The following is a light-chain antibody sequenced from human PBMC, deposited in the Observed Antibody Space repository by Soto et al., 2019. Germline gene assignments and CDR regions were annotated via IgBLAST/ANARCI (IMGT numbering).Light chain of an antibody. V-gene: IGKV1-27*01. J-gene: IGKJ4*01. Sequence: DIQMTQSPSSLSASVGDRVTITCLASQGISNYLAWYQQKPGKVPKLLICAESTLQSGVPSRFSGSGSGADFPLTISSLQPEDVATYYCQKYNSAPLTCGGGTKVEI. CDR3: QKYNSAPLT. CDR1: QGISNY. CDR2: AES.